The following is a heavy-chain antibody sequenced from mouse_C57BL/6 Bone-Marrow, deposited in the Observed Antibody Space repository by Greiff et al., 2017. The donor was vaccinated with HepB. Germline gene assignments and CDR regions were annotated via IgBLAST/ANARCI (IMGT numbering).Heavy chain of an antibody. J-gene: IGHJ1*03. V-gene: IGHV6-3*01. CDR2: IRLKSDNYAT. CDR1: GFTFSNYW. CDR3: TGRRGYWYFDV. Sequence: DVKLVESGGGLVQPGGSMKLSCVASGFTFSNYWMNWVRQSPEKGLEWVAQIRLKSDNYATHYAESVKGRFTISRDDSKSSVYLQMNNLRAEDTGIYYCTGRRGYWYFDVWGTGTTVTVSS.